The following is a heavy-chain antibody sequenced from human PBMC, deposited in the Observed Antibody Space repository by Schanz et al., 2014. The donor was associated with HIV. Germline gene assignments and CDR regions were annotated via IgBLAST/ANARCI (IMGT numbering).Heavy chain of an antibody. V-gene: IGHV3-30*18. D-gene: IGHD1-7*01. Sequence: QVQLVESGGGVVQPGRSLRLSCAASGFTFSSYGMHWVRQAPGKGLEWVAVISYDGSNKYYADSVKGRFTISRDNSKNALYPEMNRLRAEDTAVYYCAKDRITGTTGVPYYYYGMDVWGQGTTVTVSS. CDR2: ISYDGSNK. CDR1: GFTFSSYG. CDR3: AKDRITGTTGVPYYYYGMDV. J-gene: IGHJ6*02.